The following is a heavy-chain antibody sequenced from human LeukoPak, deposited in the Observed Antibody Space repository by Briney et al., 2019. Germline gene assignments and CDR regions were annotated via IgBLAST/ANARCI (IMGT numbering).Heavy chain of an antibody. Sequence: GGSLRLSCPASGFTFDDYAMHWVRQAPGKGLEWVSGISWNSGSIGYADSVKGRFTISRDNAKNSLYLQMNSLRAEDTALYYCASEAAAGYDAFDIWGQGTMVTVSS. CDR2: ISWNSGSI. CDR1: GFTFDDYA. CDR3: ASEAAAGYDAFDI. V-gene: IGHV3-9*01. J-gene: IGHJ3*02. D-gene: IGHD6-13*01.